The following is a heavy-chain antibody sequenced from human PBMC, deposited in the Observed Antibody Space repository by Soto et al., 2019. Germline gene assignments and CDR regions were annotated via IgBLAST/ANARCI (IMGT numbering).Heavy chain of an antibody. Sequence: PSETLSLTCTVSGGSISSGGYYWSWIRQHPGKGLEWIGYIYYSGSTYYNPSLKSRVTISVDRSKNQFSLKLSSVTAADTAVYYCARGRFGVVIFFDYWGQGTLVTVSS. CDR1: GGSISSGGYY. D-gene: IGHD3-3*01. V-gene: IGHV4-31*03. J-gene: IGHJ4*02. CDR3: ARGRFGVVIFFDY. CDR2: IYYSGST.